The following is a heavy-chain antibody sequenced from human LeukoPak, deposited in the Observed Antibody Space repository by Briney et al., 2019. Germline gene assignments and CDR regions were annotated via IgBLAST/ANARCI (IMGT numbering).Heavy chain of an antibody. CDR1: RFTFRNHG. V-gene: IGHV3-33*01. CDR3: ARDRSLRYFDY. CDR2: IWYDVSDT. J-gene: IGHJ4*02. Sequence: PGRSLRLSCAASRFTFRNHGTHGGPQAPRKGVEWGAVIWYDVSDTYYTDSVKGRFTISRDNSNNTLYLQMNRLRVEDTAVYYCARDRSLRYFDYWGQGTVVTVSS.